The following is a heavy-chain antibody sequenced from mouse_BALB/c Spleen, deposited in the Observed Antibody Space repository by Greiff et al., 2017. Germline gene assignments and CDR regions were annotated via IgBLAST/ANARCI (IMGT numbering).Heavy chain of an antibody. J-gene: IGHJ4*01. CDR3: ARGQRGVYYAMDY. Sequence: VQLKESGPELVKPGASVKIPCKASGYTFTDYNMDWVKQSHGKSLEWIGDINPNNGGTIYNQKFKGKATLTVDKSSSTAYMELRSLTSEDTAVYYCARGQRGVYYAMDYWGQGTSVTVSS. V-gene: IGHV1-18*01. CDR2: INPNNGGT. CDR1: GYTFTDYN. D-gene: IGHD3-3*01.